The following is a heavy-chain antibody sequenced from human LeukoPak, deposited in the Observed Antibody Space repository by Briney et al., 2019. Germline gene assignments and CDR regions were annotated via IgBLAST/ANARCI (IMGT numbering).Heavy chain of an antibody. CDR1: GFTFSSYG. V-gene: IGHV3-30*02. J-gene: IGHJ4*02. CDR2: IRYDGNNK. Sequence: GGSLRLSCEASGFTFSSYGMHWVRQAPGKGLEWVAFIRYDGNNKYYADSVKGRFTISRDNSKNTVYLQMNSLRAEDTAVYYCAKDPTHFRVWDDYDNTRLNYWGQGTLVTVSS. D-gene: IGHD3-22*01. CDR3: AKDPTHFRVWDDYDNTRLNY.